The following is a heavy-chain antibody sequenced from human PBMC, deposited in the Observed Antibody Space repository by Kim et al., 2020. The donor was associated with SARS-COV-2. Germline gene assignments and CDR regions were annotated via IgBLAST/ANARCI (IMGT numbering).Heavy chain of an antibody. V-gene: IGHV3-30*01. Sequence: DSVKGRFTISRDKSKNTLYLQMNSLRAEDTAVYYCARVLYYYDSSGPFDYWGQGTLVTVSS. D-gene: IGHD3-22*01. J-gene: IGHJ4*02. CDR3: ARVLYYYDSSGPFDY.